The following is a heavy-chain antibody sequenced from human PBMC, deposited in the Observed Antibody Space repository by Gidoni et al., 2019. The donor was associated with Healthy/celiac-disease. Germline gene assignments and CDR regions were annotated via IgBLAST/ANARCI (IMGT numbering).Heavy chain of an antibody. CDR3: ARGGVTTGPFDY. J-gene: IGHJ4*02. V-gene: IGHV1-69*01. Sequence: QVQLVQSGAGGKKPGSSVKASCKASGGTFSSYAISWVRQAPGQGREWMGGILPIFGTANYAQKFQGRVTITADESTSTAYMELSSLRSEDTAVYYCARGGVTTGPFDYWGQGTLVTVSS. CDR2: ILPIFGTA. D-gene: IGHD3-22*01. CDR1: GGTFSSYA.